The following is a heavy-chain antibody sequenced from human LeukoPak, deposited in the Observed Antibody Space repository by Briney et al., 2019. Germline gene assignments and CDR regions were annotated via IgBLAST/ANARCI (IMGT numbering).Heavy chain of an antibody. CDR2: IYPGDSDT. Sequence: GESLKISCKGSGYSFTSYWIGWVRQMPGKGLEWMGIIYPGDSDTRYSPSFQGQVTIPADKSISTAYLQWSSLKASDTAMYYCARERYYYDSGSYSNYYYGMDVWGQGTTVTVSS. J-gene: IGHJ6*02. CDR1: GYSFTSYW. CDR3: ARERYYYDSGSYSNYYYGMDV. D-gene: IGHD3-10*01. V-gene: IGHV5-51*01.